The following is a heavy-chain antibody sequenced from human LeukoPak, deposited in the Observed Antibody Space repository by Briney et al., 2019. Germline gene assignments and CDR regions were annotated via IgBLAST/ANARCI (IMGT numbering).Heavy chain of an antibody. CDR1: GFTFSDYY. Sequence: MPGGSLRLSCAASGFTFSDYYMSWIRQAPGKGLEWVSYISSGGDTIYYADSVKGRFTISRDNAKNSLYLQMNSLRAEDTAVYYCVRDSSSLFDYWGQGTLVIVSS. CDR3: VRDSSSLFDY. J-gene: IGHJ4*02. D-gene: IGHD6-19*01. V-gene: IGHV3-11*04. CDR2: ISSGGDTI.